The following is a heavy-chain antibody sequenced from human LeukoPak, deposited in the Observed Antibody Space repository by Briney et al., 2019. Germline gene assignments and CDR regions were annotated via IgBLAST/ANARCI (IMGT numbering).Heavy chain of an antibody. CDR3: ARLPVPHYFDWLLYFDY. J-gene: IGHJ4*02. CDR1: GYTFTGYY. Sequence: ASVKVSCKASGYTFTGYYMHWVRQAPGQGLEWMGWINPNSGGTNYAQQFQGRLTMTRDTSISTAYMELSRLRSDDTAVYYCARLPVPHYFDWLLYFDYWGQGTLVTVSS. D-gene: IGHD3-9*01. CDR2: INPNSGGT. V-gene: IGHV1-2*02.